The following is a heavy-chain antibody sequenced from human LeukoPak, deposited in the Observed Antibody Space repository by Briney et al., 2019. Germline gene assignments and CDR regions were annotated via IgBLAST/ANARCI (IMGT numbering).Heavy chain of an antibody. D-gene: IGHD1-7*01. J-gene: IGHJ4*02. V-gene: IGHV1-69*02. CDR3: ARAGTTSEYNY. CDR2: IIPIPGIA. CDR1: GGTFSSYT. Sequence: EASVKVSCKASGGTFSSYTISWVRQAPGQGLEWMGRIIPIPGIANYAQKFQGRVTITADKSTSTAYMELSSLRSEDTAVYYCARAGTTSEYNYWGQGTLVTVSS.